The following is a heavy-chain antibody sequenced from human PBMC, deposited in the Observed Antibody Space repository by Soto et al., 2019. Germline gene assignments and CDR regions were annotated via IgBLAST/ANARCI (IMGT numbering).Heavy chain of an antibody. CDR1: GFTFSSYA. V-gene: IGHV3-23*01. CDR3: AKTAYCSSTSCSTYYYYYMDV. D-gene: IGHD2-2*02. Sequence: GGSLRLSCAASGFTFSSYAMSWVRQAPGKGLEWVSAISGSGGSTYYADSVKGRFTISRDNSKNTLYLQMNSLRAEDTAVYYCAKTAYCSSTSCSTYYYYYMDVWGKGTTVTVSS. CDR2: ISGSGGST. J-gene: IGHJ6*03.